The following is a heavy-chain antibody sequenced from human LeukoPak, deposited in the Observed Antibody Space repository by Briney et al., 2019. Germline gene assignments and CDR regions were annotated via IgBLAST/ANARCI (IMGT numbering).Heavy chain of an antibody. V-gene: IGHV1-18*01. CDR1: GYTFTSYG. Sequence: ASVKPSCTASGYTFTSYGISWGRQAPGQGLEWMGWISAYNGNTNYAQNLQGRVAMTTDTSTSTAYMELRSLRSDDTAVYYCARDGLSKGVAGAFAYLGQGNLVTVSS. CDR2: ISAYNGNT. CDR3: ARDGLSKGVAGAFAY. J-gene: IGHJ4*02. D-gene: IGHD5/OR15-5a*01.